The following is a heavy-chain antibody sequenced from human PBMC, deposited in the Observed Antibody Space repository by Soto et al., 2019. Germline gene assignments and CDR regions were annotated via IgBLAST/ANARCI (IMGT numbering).Heavy chain of an antibody. J-gene: IGHJ3*02. Sequence: GASVKVSCKASGGTFSSYTISWVRQAPGQGLEWMGRIIPILGIANYAQKFQGRVTITADKSTSTAYMELSSLRSEDTAVYYCAGPPYSYDSSGSPSSAFDIWGQGKMVTVS. CDR3: AGPPYSYDSSGSPSSAFDI. D-gene: IGHD3-22*01. CDR1: GGTFSSYT. CDR2: IIPILGIA. V-gene: IGHV1-69*02.